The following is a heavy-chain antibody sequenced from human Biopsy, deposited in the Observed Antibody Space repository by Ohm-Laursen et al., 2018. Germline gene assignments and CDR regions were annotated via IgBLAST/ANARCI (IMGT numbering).Heavy chain of an antibody. CDR2: ISYSGST. J-gene: IGHJ3*02. V-gene: IGHV4-59*08. CDR1: GGSISGSS. CDR3: AKHGSGWTGDDALHI. D-gene: IGHD6-19*01. Sequence: SDPLSLTCIVSGGSISGSSWSWIRQAPGRGLEWVGYISYSGSTSNNPSLKSRITISVDTSKNQISLKVTSVTAADTAVYYCAKHGSGWTGDDALHIWGQGTMVTVSS.